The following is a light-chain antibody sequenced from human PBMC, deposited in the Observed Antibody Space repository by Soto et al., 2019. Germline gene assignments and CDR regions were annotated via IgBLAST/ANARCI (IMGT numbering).Light chain of an antibody. Sequence: AIQLTQSPASLSASLGDRVTITCRASQGFSSDLAWYQQKPGQAPRLLIYAASTRATGVPSRFSGSGSGTEFTLTISSLQPEDFAVYYCLQYCNCPWTFGQGTKVDIK. J-gene: IGKJ1*01. CDR1: QGFSSD. CDR2: AAS. CDR3: LQYCNCPWT. V-gene: IGKV1-6*01.